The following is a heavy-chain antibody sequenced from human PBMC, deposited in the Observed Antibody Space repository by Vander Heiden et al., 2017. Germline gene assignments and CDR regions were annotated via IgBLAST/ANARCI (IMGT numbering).Heavy chain of an antibody. V-gene: IGHV5-51*01. J-gene: IGHJ4*02. CDR1: GYSFSHYW. D-gene: IGHD1-1*01. CDR2: IYPGDSNP. Sequence: EVQLVQSGGEVKKPGESLKLSCKGCGYSFSHYWIGWVRQVPGKGLEWMGIIYPGDSNPIYGPSFQGQVTISVDKSINTAYLQWSSLKASDTAIYYCGRPFAGSSDNFHYWGQGTLVTVSS. CDR3: GRPFAGSSDNFHY.